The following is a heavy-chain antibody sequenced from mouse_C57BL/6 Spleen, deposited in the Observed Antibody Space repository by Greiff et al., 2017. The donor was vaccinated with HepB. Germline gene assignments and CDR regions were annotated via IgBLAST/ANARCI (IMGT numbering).Heavy chain of an antibody. CDR3: GRDYYGSSWYFDV. J-gene: IGHJ1*03. CDR1: GYTFTSYW. Sequence: VQLQQPGAELVMPGASVKLSCKASGYTFTSYWMHWVKQRPGQGLEWIGEIDPSDSYTNYKQKFKGKSTLTVDKSSSTAYMQLSSLTSEDSAVYYCGRDYYGSSWYFDVWGTGTTVTVSS. CDR2: IDPSDSYT. V-gene: IGHV1-69*01. D-gene: IGHD1-1*01.